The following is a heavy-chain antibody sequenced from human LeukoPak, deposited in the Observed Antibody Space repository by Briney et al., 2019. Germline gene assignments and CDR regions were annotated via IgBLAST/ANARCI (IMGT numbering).Heavy chain of an antibody. CDR2: IKEDGREK. CDR3: ARGWGHFDQ. J-gene: IGHJ4*02. Sequence: QPGRSLRLSCSASGLTFSSHWMRWVRQAPGKGLEWVANIKEDGREKYYAGFVKGRFTISRDNAENSLFPQMNSLRVDDTAVFYCARGWGHFDQWGQGTLVTVSS. CDR1: GLTFSSHW. D-gene: IGHD3-16*01. V-gene: IGHV3-7*01.